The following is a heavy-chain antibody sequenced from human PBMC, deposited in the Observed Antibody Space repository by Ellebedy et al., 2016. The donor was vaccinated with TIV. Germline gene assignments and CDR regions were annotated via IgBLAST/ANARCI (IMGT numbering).Heavy chain of an antibody. CDR1: GYTFTNYY. J-gene: IGHJ4*02. CDR3: ARDYYYSDSSGHYYY. V-gene: IGHV1-46*01. Sequence: AASVKVSCKASGYTFTNYYMHWVRQAPGQGLEWMGIINPSGGSTSYAQKFQGRVTMTRDTSTSTVYMELSSLRSDDTAVYYCARDYYYSDSSGHYYYWGQGTLVTVSS. CDR2: INPSGGST. D-gene: IGHD3-22*01.